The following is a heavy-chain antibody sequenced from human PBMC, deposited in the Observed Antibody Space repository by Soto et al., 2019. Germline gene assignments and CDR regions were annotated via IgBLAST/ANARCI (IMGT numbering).Heavy chain of an antibody. CDR2: INHSGSI. CDR3: ARGVGVVVVPAATSNTANYYYYYYMDV. V-gene: IGHV4-34*01. D-gene: IGHD2-2*01. J-gene: IGHJ6*03. Sequence: PSETLSLTCAVYGGSFSGYYWSWIRQPPGKGLEWIGEINHSGSINYNPSLKSRVTISVDTSKNQFSLKLSSVTAADTAVYYCARGVGVVVVPAATSNTANYYYYYYMDVWGKGTTVTVSS. CDR1: GGSFSGYY.